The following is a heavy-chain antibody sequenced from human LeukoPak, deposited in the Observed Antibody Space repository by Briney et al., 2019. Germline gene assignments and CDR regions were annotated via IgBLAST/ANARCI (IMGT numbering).Heavy chain of an antibody. CDR2: IYYSGST. Sequence: SETLSLTCTVSGGSISSYYWSWIRQPPGKGLEWIGYIYYSGSTNYNPSLKSRVTISVDASKNQFSLKLSSVTAADTAVYYCARAFWGTNFDYWGQGTLVTVSS. CDR1: GGSISSYY. J-gene: IGHJ4*02. V-gene: IGHV4-59*01. D-gene: IGHD1-14*01. CDR3: ARAFWGTNFDY.